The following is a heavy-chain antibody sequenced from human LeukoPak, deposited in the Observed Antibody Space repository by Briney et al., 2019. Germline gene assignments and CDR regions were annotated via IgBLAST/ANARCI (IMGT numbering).Heavy chain of an antibody. Sequence: VASVTVSCTASGYTFTGYYMHWVRQAPGQGLEWMGWINPNSGGTNYAQKFQGRVTMTRDTSISTAYMELSRLRSDDTAVYYCAREDLYYYDSSGSEYFQHWGQGTLVTVSS. J-gene: IGHJ1*01. V-gene: IGHV1-2*02. CDR2: INPNSGGT. CDR1: GYTFTGYY. D-gene: IGHD3-22*01. CDR3: AREDLYYYDSSGSEYFQH.